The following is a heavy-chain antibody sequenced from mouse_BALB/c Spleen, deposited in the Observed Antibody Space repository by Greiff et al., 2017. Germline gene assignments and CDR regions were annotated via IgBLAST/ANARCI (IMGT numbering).Heavy chain of an antibody. J-gene: IGHJ3*01. CDR3: APIHYYGYGFAY. D-gene: IGHD1-2*01. CDR2: IDPANGNT. Sequence: EVQRVESGAELVKPGASVKLSCTASGFNIKDTYMHWVKQRPEQGLEWIGRIDPANGNTKYDPKFQGKATITADTSSNTAYLQLSSLTSEDTAVYYCAPIHYYGYGFAYWGQGTLVTVSA. CDR1: GFNIKDTY. V-gene: IGHV14-3*02.